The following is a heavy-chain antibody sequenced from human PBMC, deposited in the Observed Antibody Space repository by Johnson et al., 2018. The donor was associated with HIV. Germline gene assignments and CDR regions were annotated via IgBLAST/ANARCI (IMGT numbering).Heavy chain of an antibody. V-gene: IGHV3-20*04. CDR3: VRAYMSSGSYYDAFDI. CDR2: INWNGDST. D-gene: IGHD1-26*01. Sequence: VQLVESGGGLIQPGGSLRLSCAASGFTVSSNYMSWVRQAPGKGLEWVSGINWNGDSTGYADSVKGRFTISRDNAKNSLYLQMNSLRAEDTALYYCVRAYMSSGSYYDAFDIWGQGTMVTVSS. J-gene: IGHJ3*02. CDR1: GFTVSSNY.